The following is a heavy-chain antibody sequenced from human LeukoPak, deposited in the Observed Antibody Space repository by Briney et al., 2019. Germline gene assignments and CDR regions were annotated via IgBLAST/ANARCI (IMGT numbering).Heavy chain of an antibody. J-gene: IGHJ4*02. V-gene: IGHV4-4*02. CDR1: GGSISSSNW. D-gene: IGHD2-21*02. CDR2: IYHSGST. Sequence: SETLSLTCAVSGGSISSSNWWSWVRQPPGKGLEWIGEIYHSGSTNYNPSLKSRVAISVDTSKNQFSLNLISVTAADTAVYYCARDDGRGVVTPYWGQGTLVTVSS. CDR3: ARDDGRGVVTPY.